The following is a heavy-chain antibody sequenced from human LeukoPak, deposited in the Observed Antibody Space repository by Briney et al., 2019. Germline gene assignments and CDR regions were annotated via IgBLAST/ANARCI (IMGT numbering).Heavy chain of an antibody. CDR3: ARGETRIVY. CDR2: ISGRGSLI. J-gene: IGHJ1*01. CDR1: GFSFSTYW. Sequence: GGSLRLSCAASGFSFSTYWMTWVRQAPGKGLEWVSQISGRGSLIYYADSVKGRFTISRDNAKNSLYLQVNSLRDGDTAVYYCARGETRIVYWGQGTLVTVSS. V-gene: IGHV3-48*02. D-gene: IGHD2-15*01.